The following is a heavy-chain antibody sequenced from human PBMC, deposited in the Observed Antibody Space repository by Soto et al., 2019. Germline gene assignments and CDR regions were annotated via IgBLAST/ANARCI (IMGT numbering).Heavy chain of an antibody. CDR1: GYTFTSYD. D-gene: IGHD1-1*01. V-gene: IGHV1-8*01. J-gene: IGHJ5*02. CDR2: MNPNSGNT. CDR3: ARDPAPPPTTTKNWFDP. Sequence: ASVKVSCKASGYTFTSYDINWVRQATGQGLEWMGWMNPNSGNTGYAQKFQGRVTMTRNTSISTAYMELSSLRSEDTAVYYCARDPAPPPTTTKNWFDPWGQGTLVTVSS.